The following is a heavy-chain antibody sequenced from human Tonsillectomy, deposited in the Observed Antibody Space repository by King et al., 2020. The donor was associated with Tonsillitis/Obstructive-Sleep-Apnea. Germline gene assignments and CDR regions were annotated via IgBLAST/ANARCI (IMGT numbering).Heavy chain of an antibody. CDR2: INSDGSST. Sequence: EQLVQSGGGLGQPGGSLRLSCAASGFTFSRYWMHWVRQVPGEGLVWVSRINSDGSSTTYADSVKGRFTISRENAKNTLYLQMNSLRAEDTAVYYCARHDYGGNSWYFDLWGRGTLVTVSS. J-gene: IGHJ2*01. CDR3: ARHDYGGNSWYFDL. V-gene: IGHV3-74*02. CDR1: GFTFSRYW. D-gene: IGHD4-23*01.